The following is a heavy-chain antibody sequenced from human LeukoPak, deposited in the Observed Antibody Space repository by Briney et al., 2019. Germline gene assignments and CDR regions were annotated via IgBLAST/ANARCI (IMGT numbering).Heavy chain of an antibody. CDR2: IVVGSGNT. CDR3: AADPWELRSFDY. D-gene: IGHD1-26*01. V-gene: IGHV1-58*02. J-gene: IGHJ4*02. Sequence: SVKVSCKASGFTFTSSAMQWVRQARGQRLEWIGWIVVGSGNTNFAQKFQERVTITRDMSTSTAYMELSSLRSEDTAVYYCAADPWELRSFDYWGQGTLVTVSS. CDR1: GFTFTSSA.